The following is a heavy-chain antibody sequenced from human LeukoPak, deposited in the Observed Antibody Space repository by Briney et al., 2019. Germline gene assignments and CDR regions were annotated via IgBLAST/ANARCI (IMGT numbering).Heavy chain of an antibody. V-gene: IGHV3-23*01. J-gene: IGHJ4*02. Sequence: GGSLRLSCAASGFTFSSYAMSWVRQAPGKGLEWVSAISGSGGSTYYADSVKGRFTISRDNSENTLYLQMNSLRAEDTAVYYCAKDLEPTAAGQIDYWGQGTLVTVSS. D-gene: IGHD6-13*01. CDR3: AKDLEPTAAGQIDY. CDR1: GFTFSSYA. CDR2: ISGSGGST.